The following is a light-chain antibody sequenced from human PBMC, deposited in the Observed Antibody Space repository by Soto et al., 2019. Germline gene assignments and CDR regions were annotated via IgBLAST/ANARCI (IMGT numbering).Light chain of an antibody. Sequence: QSALTQPPSVPRSAGQSITIFCSGTMRDVGAYNLVSWYQQHPGTAPKLTIYEVRNRPSGISSRFSGSRSGNTASLTISGLQPEDEGDYYCSAYTARSTLVCGGGTKVTVL. CDR3: SAYTARSTLV. CDR1: MRDVGAYNL. J-gene: IGLJ3*02. CDR2: EVR. V-gene: IGLV2-14*01.